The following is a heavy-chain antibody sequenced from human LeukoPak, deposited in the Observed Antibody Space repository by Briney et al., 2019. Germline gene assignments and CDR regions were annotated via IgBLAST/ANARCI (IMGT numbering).Heavy chain of an antibody. CDR1: GFIFDDYG. CDR2: INWNGGST. Sequence: GGSLRLSCAASGFIFDDYGMSWVRQAPGKGLEWVSGINWNGGSTGYVDSVKGRFTISRDNAKNSLDLQMNSLRAEDTAVYYVARVRYCSSTSCYFSAFDIWGPGKTVTVSS. CDR3: ARVRYCSSTSCYFSAFDI. D-gene: IGHD2-2*01. V-gene: IGHV3-20*04. J-gene: IGHJ3*02.